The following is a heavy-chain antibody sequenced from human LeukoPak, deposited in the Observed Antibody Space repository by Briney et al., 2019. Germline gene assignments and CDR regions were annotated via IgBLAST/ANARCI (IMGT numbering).Heavy chain of an antibody. J-gene: IGHJ5*02. V-gene: IGHV3-7*01. Sequence: GGSLRLSCAASGFTFRSHWMSWVRQAPGKGLEWVANIKHDGSEKSYVDSVKGRFTISRDNTKKSVHPQMNSLRADDSAVYYCAGDAPGPGEDSSGYCDQWGQGTLVTVAS. D-gene: IGHD3-22*01. CDR2: IKHDGSEK. CDR3: AGDAPGPGEDSSGYCDQ. CDR1: GFTFRSHW.